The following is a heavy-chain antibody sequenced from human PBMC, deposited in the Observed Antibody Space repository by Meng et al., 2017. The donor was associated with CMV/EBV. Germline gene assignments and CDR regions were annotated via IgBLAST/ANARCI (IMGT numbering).Heavy chain of an antibody. CDR3: ARDSRGHGGEFDP. J-gene: IGHJ5*02. Sequence: LETLSLTCTVSGGSISSYYWSWIRQPPGKGLEWIGYIYYSGSTNYNPSLKSRVTISVDTSKNQFSLKLSSVTAADTAVYYCARDSRGHGGEFDPWGQGTLVTVSS. D-gene: IGHD3-10*01. CDR1: GGSISSYY. CDR2: IYYSGST. V-gene: IGHV4-59*01.